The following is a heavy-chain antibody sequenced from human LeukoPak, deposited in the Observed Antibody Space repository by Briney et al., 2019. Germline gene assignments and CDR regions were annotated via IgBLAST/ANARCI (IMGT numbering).Heavy chain of an antibody. CDR1: GFTFSSHW. V-gene: IGHV3-7*01. CDR3: ARESNSGYYLSY. Sequence: GGSLRLSCAVSGFTFSSHWMTWVRQAPGKGLEWVAHIKQGGSQKYYVDSVKGRFTISRDDAKNTVYLQMNSLRVEETAVYYCARESNSGYYLSYWGQGTLVTVSS. CDR2: IKQGGSQK. J-gene: IGHJ4*02. D-gene: IGHD3-22*01.